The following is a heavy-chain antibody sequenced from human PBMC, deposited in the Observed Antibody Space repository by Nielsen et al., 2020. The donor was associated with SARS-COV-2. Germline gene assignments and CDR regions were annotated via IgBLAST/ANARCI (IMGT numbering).Heavy chain of an antibody. D-gene: IGHD3-22*01. CDR2: ISSSSSYT. CDR3: AREVKEYYYDSSGYYNLFDY. Sequence: SLKISCAASGFTFSDYYMSWIRQAPGKGLEWVSYISSSSSYTNYADSVKGRFTISRDNAKNSLYLQMNSLRAEDTAVYYCAREVKEYYYDSSGYYNLFDYWGQGTLVTVSS. J-gene: IGHJ4*02. V-gene: IGHV3-11*05. CDR1: GFTFSDYY.